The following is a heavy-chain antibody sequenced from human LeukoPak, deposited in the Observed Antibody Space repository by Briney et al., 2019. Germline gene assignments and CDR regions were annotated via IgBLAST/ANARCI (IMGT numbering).Heavy chain of an antibody. D-gene: IGHD2-8*02. CDR2: INPNSGGT. V-gene: IGHV1-2*02. CDR1: GYTFTGYY. J-gene: IGHJ4*02. CDR3: ARDTDRGGYFDY. Sequence: ASVKVSCKASGYTFTGYYMHWVRQAPVQGLEWMGWINPNSGGTNYAQKFQGRVTMTRDTSISTAYMELSRLRSDDTAVYYCARDTDRGGYFDYWGQGTLVTVSS.